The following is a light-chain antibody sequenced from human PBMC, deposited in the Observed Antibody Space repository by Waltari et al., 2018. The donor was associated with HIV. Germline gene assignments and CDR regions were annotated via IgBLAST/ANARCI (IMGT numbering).Light chain of an antibody. CDR2: EVS. J-gene: IGLJ2*01. CDR3: CSYAGSSTYVV. CDR1: SSDIGSYND. Sequence: QSALTQPASVSGSPGKSSTISCTGTSSDIGSYNDGSWYQQHQGKAPKIMIYEVSKRSSGVSNRFSGSKFGNTASLTISGLQAEDEADYHCCSYAGSSTYVVFGGGTKLTVL. V-gene: IGLV2-23*02.